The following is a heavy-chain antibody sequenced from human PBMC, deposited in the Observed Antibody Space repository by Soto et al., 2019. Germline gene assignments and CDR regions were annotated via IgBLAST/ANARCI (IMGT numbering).Heavy chain of an antibody. V-gene: IGHV3-74*01. CDR2: ISTDGSIT. CDR1: GLIFSNYR. Sequence: GGSLRLSCAASGLIFSNYRMHWVRQAPGKGLVWVSRISTDGSITDYADSVKGRFTVSRDNAKNTLYLQMNSLRAEDTAVYYCARDTDGLHYWGQGTLVTVSS. J-gene: IGHJ4*02. CDR3: ARDTDGLHY.